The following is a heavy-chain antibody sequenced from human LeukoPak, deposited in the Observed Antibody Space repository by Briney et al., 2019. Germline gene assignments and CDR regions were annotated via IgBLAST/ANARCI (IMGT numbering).Heavy chain of an antibody. D-gene: IGHD5-18*01. J-gene: IGHJ4*02. CDR1: GHTLTQIS. Sequence: ASMKVSCKVSGHTLTQISMHWVRQAPGRGLKWMGGFDPAEGETIYAQQFQGRVTMTEDTSTDTAYMELSSLRSEDTAVYYCATGNYSYGHNYFDYWGQGTLVTVSS. CDR2: FDPAEGET. CDR3: ATGNYSYGHNYFDY. V-gene: IGHV1-24*01.